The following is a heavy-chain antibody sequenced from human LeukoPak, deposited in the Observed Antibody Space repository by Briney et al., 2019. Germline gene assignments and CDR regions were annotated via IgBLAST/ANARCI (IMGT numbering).Heavy chain of an antibody. V-gene: IGHV3-30*03. J-gene: IGHJ5*02. CDR3: ARDQQGFDP. CDR2: ISYDASNK. Sequence: GGSLRLSCGASGFTFGTYWMHWVRQAPGKGLEWVSVISYDASNKYYADSVKGRFTISRDNSKNTLYLQMNSLRAEDTAVYYCARDQQGFDPWGQGTLVTVSS. CDR1: GFTFGTYW.